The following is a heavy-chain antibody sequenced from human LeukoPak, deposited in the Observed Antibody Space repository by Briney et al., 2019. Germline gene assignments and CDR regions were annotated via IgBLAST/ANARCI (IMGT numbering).Heavy chain of an antibody. D-gene: IGHD7-27*01. V-gene: IGHV3-69-1*01. Sequence: PGGSLRLSCAASGFTFSDYPMNWVRQTPGKGLEWVSYISSTGVIYYADSVRGRFSISRDNAMNSVYMQMNSLRAEDTALYYCARDRNWGFDYWGRGTLVTVSS. J-gene: IGHJ4*02. CDR2: ISSTGVI. CDR1: GFTFSDYP. CDR3: ARDRNWGFDY.